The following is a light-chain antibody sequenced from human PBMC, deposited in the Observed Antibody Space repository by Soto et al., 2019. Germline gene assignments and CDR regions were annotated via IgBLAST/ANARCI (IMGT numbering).Light chain of an antibody. CDR3: QQYHSYWT. J-gene: IGKJ1*01. CDR1: QNIGIR. CDR2: DAS. Sequence: DIQMTQSPSTLSPSVGDRITITCRASQNIGIRLAWYQQKPGKAPKVLIYDASSLESGVPQRFSGSGSGTEFTLTISSLQTDDFSTYYCQQYHSYWTFGQGTKVDIK. V-gene: IGKV1-5*01.